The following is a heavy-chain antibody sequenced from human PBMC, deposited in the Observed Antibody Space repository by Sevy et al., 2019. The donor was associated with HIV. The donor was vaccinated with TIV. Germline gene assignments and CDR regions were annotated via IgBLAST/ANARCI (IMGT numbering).Heavy chain of an antibody. V-gene: IGHV3-49*04. Sequence: GGSLRLSCTASGFTFTDYAMNWVRQSPGKGLEWVAFFKRKADGGTLDHAASVKGRFTISRDDSKNIAYLQMNDLKTGGTGVFSCTRWQGGQSVFDYWGQRALVAVSS. CDR2: FKRKADGGTL. J-gene: IGHJ4*02. CDR1: GFTFTDYA. D-gene: IGHD2-15*01. CDR3: TRWQGGQSVFDY.